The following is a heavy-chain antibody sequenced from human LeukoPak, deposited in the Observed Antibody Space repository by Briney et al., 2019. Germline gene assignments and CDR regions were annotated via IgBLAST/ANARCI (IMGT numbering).Heavy chain of an antibody. Sequence: GGSLRLSCAASGFTFDDYAMHWVRQAPGKGLEWVSGISWNSGSIGYADSVKGRFTIPRDNAKNSLYLQMNSLRAEDTALYYCAKADGSGSYAGDFDYWGQGTLVTVSS. V-gene: IGHV3-9*01. CDR1: GFTFDDYA. J-gene: IGHJ4*02. CDR3: AKADGSGSYAGDFDY. CDR2: ISWNSGSI. D-gene: IGHD3-10*01.